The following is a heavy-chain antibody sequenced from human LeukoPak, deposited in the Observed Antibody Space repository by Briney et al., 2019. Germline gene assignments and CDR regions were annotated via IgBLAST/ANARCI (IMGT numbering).Heavy chain of an antibody. Sequence: GGSLRLSCAASGFTFSSYSMNWVRQAPGKGREWGSSISSSSSYIYYADSVKGRFTISRDNAKNSLYLQMNSLRAEDTAVYYCARDQGDAPYYYDSSGYYYDYWGQGTLVTVSS. CDR2: ISSSSSYI. V-gene: IGHV3-21*01. CDR1: GFTFSSYS. CDR3: ARDQGDAPYYYDSSGYYYDY. D-gene: IGHD3-22*01. J-gene: IGHJ4*02.